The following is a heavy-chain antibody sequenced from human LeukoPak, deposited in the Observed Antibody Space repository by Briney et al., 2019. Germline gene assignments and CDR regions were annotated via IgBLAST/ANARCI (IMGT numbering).Heavy chain of an antibody. CDR1: GGSFSGYY. Sequence: SDTLSLTCAVYGGSFSGYYWGWIRQPPGKGLEWIGEINRGGDTNYNPFLKSRATISIDTSRNYFSLKLSSVTAADTAVYYCARGRGTGSYFHDWGQGTLVTVSS. J-gene: IGHJ4*03. CDR2: INRGGDT. D-gene: IGHD3/OR15-3a*01. CDR3: ARGRGTGSYFHD. V-gene: IGHV4-34*01.